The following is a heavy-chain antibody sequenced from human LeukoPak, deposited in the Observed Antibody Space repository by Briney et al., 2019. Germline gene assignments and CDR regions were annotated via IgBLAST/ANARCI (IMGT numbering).Heavy chain of an antibody. CDR3: ARDRLDAFDI. CDR2: ISSSSSYI. Sequence: GGSLRLSCAASGFTFSSYSMNWVRQTPGKGLEWVSSISSSSSYIYYADSVKGRFTISRDNAKNSLYLQMNSLRAEDTAVYYCARDRLDAFDIWGQGTMVTVSS. V-gene: IGHV3-21*01. CDR1: GFTFSSYS. J-gene: IGHJ3*02.